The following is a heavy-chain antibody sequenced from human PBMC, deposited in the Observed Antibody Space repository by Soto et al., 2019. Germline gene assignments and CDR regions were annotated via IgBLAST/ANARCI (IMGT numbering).Heavy chain of an antibody. CDR3: ARGRDDYVWGSYRLDY. V-gene: IGHV1-2*04. CDR1: GYTFTGYY. Sequence: QVQLVQSGAEVKKPGASVKVSCKASGYTFTGYYMHWVRQAPGQGLEWMGWINPNSGGTNYAQKFQGWVTMTRDTSISAAYMELSRLRSDDTAVYYCARGRDDYVWGSYRLDYWGQGTLVTVSS. CDR2: INPNSGGT. D-gene: IGHD3-16*02. J-gene: IGHJ4*02.